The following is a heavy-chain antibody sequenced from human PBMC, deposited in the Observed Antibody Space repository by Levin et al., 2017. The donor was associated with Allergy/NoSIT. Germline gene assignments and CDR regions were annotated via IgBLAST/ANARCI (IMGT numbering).Heavy chain of an antibody. J-gene: IGHJ6*02. CDR3: ARDRRDCSGGSCYSDYYDDGMDV. CDR2: INPNSGGI. Sequence: ASVKVSCKASGYTFTGYYMHWVRQAPGQGLEWMGWINPNSGGINYAQKFQGWVTMTRDTSISTVYMELSRLRPDDTAVYYCARDRRDCSGGSCYSDYYDDGMDVWGQGTTVTVSS. V-gene: IGHV1-2*04. CDR1: GYTFTGYY. D-gene: IGHD2-15*01.